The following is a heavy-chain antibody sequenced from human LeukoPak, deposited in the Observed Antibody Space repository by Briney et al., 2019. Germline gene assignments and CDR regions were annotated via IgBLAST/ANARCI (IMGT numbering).Heavy chain of an antibody. J-gene: IGHJ4*02. Sequence: ASVKVSCKASGYTFISYYMHWVRQAPGQGLEWMGIVNPTGGSTSYAQKFQARVTMTRNTSTSTVYMELSSLRSEDTAVYYCARSLTSNQYYDFLSRYSLDYWGQGTLVTVSS. CDR1: GYTFISYY. CDR2: VNPTGGST. D-gene: IGHD3-3*01. V-gene: IGHV1-46*01. CDR3: ARSLTSNQYYDFLSRYSLDY.